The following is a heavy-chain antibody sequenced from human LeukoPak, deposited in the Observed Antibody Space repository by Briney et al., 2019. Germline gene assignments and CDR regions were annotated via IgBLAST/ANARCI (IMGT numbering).Heavy chain of an antibody. CDR3: ARGGSTVTTISSS. Sequence: PGGSLRLSCTASGFTFSIFWMHWVRQAPGKGLEWVSLINSNGRTTTYGDAVKGRFTISRDNAKNTLCLQMNRLTAEDTAMYFCARGGSTVTTISSSWGQGTLVTVSS. J-gene: IGHJ5*02. V-gene: IGHV3-74*01. D-gene: IGHD4-11*01. CDR1: GFTFSIFW. CDR2: INSNGRTT.